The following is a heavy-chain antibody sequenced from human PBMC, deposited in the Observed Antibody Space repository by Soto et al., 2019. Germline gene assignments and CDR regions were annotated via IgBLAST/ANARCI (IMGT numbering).Heavy chain of an antibody. CDR1: GGTFSSYA. V-gene: IGHV1-69*06. D-gene: IGHD6-13*01. CDR3: ASAMVAAAGTFEDKYGMDV. CDR2: INPIFGTA. Sequence: QVPLVQSGAEVKKPGSSVKVSCKASGGTFSSYAITWVPQAPGQGLEWMGGINPIFGTAHYAPKYQGRVTITAETSTSTAYMELSSLRSEDTAVYYCASAMVAAAGTFEDKYGMDVSGQGTTVTVSS. J-gene: IGHJ6*02.